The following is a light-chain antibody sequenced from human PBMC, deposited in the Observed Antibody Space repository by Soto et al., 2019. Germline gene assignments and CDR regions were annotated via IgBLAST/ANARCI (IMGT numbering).Light chain of an antibody. CDR2: GAS. CDR3: QQYGSSRLT. J-gene: IGKJ4*01. CDR1: QSVSSSF. Sequence: EIVLTQSPGTLSLSPGERATLSCRASQSVSSSFLTWYHQKPGQAPRLLIYGASSRATGIPDRFIGSGSGTDFTLTISRLEPEDFAVYYCQQYGSSRLTFGGGTKVEIK. V-gene: IGKV3-20*01.